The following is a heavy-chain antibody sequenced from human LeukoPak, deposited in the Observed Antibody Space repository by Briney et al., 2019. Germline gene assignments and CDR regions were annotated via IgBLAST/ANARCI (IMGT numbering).Heavy chain of an antibody. CDR1: GGTFTIYA. V-gene: IGHV1-69*06. J-gene: IGHJ4*02. CDR2: IIPIFGTA. Sequence: GASVKVSCKASGGTFTIYAISRVRQAPGPGLEWVGGIIPIFGTANYAQKFQGRVTITADKSTSTAYMELSSLRSEDTAVYYCSRGFRDGSGSYPQPLDYWGQGTLVTVSS. D-gene: IGHD3-10*01. CDR3: SRGFRDGSGSYPQPLDY.